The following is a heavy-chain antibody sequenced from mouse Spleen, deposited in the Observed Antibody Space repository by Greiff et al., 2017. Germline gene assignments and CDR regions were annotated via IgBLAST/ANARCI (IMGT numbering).Heavy chain of an antibody. J-gene: IGHJ2*01. CDR3: ARGYYGSSSDY. CDR2: IYPGSGNT. Sequence: QVQLQQSGPELVKPGASVKISCKASGYSFTSYYIHWVKQRPGQGLEWIGWIYPGSGNTKYNEKFKGKATLTADTSSSTAYMQLSSLTSEDSAVYYCARGYYGSSSDYWGQGTTLTVSS. CDR1: GYSFTSYY. D-gene: IGHD1-1*01. V-gene: IGHV1-66*01.